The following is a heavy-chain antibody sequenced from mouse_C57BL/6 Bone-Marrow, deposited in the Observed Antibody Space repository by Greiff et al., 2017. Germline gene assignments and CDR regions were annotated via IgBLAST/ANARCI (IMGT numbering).Heavy chain of an antibody. CDR1: GYTFTSYG. J-gene: IGHJ4*01. CDR3: ASGALEVAMGY. CDR2: IYPRSGHT. Sequence: QVQLQQSGAELARPGASVKLSCKASGYTFTSYGISWVKQRTGQGLEWIGEIYPRSGHTYYNEKFKGKATLTADKSSSTAYMELRSLTSEDSAVYFCASGALEVAMGYWGQGTSVTGSS. V-gene: IGHV1-81*01. D-gene: IGHD1-3*01.